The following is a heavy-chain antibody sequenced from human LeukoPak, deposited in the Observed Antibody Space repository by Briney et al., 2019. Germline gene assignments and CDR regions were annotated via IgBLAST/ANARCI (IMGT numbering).Heavy chain of an antibody. CDR2: IYYSGSA. Sequence: SETLSLTCTVSGGSISSYYWSWIRQSPGKGLEWIGYIYYSGSANYNPSLESRVTISVDTSKNQFSLKLSSVTAADTSVYYCAREYYGSGNSSPSHSDYWGQGTLVTVSS. D-gene: IGHD3-10*01. CDR3: AREYYGSGNSSPSHSDY. J-gene: IGHJ4*02. V-gene: IGHV4-59*01. CDR1: GGSISSYY.